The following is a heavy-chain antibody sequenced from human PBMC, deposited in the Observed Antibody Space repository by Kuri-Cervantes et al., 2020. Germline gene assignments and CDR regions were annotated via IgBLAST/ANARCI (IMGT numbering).Heavy chain of an antibody. J-gene: IGHJ4*02. CDR2: ISYDGSNK. V-gene: IGHV3-30*03. D-gene: IGHD6-13*01. Sequence: GGSLRLSCAASGFTFSSYGMHWVRQAPGKGLEWVAVISYDGSNKYYADSVKGRFTISRDNSKNTLYLQMNSLRAEDTAVYYCASLIAAAGTPIDYWGQGTLVTVSS. CDR1: GFTFSSYG. CDR3: ASLIAAAGTPIDY.